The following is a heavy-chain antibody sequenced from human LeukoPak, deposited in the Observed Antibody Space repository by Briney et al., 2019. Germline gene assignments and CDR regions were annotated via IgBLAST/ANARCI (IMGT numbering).Heavy chain of an antibody. CDR1: GFTFSSYG. V-gene: IGHV3-23*01. CDR2: ISANGAGT. J-gene: IGHJ4*02. Sequence: AGGSLRLSRAASGFTFSSYGMHWVRQAPGKGLEWVSSISANGAGTYYADSVKGRFTISRDNSKNTVYLQMNSLRAEDTAVYYCAKDSGNSGWYVDNWGQGTLVTVSS. CDR3: AKDSGNSGWYVDN. D-gene: IGHD6-19*01.